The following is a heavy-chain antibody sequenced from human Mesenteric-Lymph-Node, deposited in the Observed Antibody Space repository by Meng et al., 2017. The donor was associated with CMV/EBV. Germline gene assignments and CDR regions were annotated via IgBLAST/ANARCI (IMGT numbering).Heavy chain of an antibody. CDR3: ARVNYDFPDC. CDR2: IYYTGST. Sequence: SETLSLTCTVSGGSISSVSYYWGWIRQPPGKGLECIGSIYYTGSTYYNPSLKSRVTISIDTSKKQFSLRLNSVTAADTALYYCARVNYDFPDCWGQGTLVTVSS. V-gene: IGHV4-39*07. CDR1: GGSISSVSYY. J-gene: IGHJ4*02. D-gene: IGHD3-3*01.